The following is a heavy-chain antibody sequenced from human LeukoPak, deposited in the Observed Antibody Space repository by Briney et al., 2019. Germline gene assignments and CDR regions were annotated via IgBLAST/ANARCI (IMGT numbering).Heavy chain of an antibody. CDR2: IFSGGNT. Sequence: GGSLRLSCAASGFTVSNDFMSWVRQAPGKGLEWVSLIFSGGNTYYADSVKGRFTISRDNSKNTLYLQMNSLRAEDTAVYYCAKDGAIKQQFSNYYGMDVWGQGTTVTVSS. V-gene: IGHV3-66*02. CDR1: GFTVSNDF. J-gene: IGHJ6*02. D-gene: IGHD6-13*01. CDR3: AKDGAIKQQFSNYYGMDV.